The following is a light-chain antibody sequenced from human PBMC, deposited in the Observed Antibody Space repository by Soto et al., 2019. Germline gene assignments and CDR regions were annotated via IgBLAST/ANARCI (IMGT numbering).Light chain of an antibody. CDR3: QQYNSYPVT. V-gene: IGKV1-16*02. CDR1: QGIGNS. Sequence: DIQMTQSPSSLPASVGDSVTITCRASQGIGNSLAWYQQKPGKAPKSLIFGASTLQSGVPSKFSGSGSGTDFTLTISCLQPEDYATYYCQQYNSYPVTFGGGTKVEIK. CDR2: GAS. J-gene: IGKJ4*01.